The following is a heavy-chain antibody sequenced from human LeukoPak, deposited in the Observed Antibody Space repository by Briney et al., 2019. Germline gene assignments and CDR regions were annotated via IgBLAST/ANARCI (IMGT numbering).Heavy chain of an antibody. J-gene: IGHJ4*02. CDR3: ARDSGGAADC. Sequence: SETLSLTCTVSGGSISSGGNYWSWIRQHPGKGLEWIGYIYYSGSTYYNPSPKSRVTISVDTSKNQFSLKLSSVTAADTAVYYCARDSGGAADCWGQGTLVTVSS. D-gene: IGHD3-10*01. V-gene: IGHV4-31*03. CDR1: GGSISSGGNY. CDR2: IYYSGST.